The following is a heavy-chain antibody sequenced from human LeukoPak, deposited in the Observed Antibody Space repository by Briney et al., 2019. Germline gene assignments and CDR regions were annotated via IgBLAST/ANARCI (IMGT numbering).Heavy chain of an antibody. J-gene: IGHJ4*02. Sequence: SETLSLTCTVSGGSISTYYWSWLRQPPGKGLEWIGYISYSGSTNYNPSLKSRVTISVDTSENQFSLKLSSVTAADTAVYYCARHGWFGTQGGSFDYWGQGTLVTVSS. V-gene: IGHV4-59*08. CDR3: ARHGWFGTQGGSFDY. D-gene: IGHD3-10*01. CDR2: ISYSGST. CDR1: GGSISTYY.